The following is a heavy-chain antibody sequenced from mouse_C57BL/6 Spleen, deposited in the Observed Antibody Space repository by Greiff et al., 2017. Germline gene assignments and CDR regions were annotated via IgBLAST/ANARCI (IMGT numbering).Heavy chain of an antibody. Sequence: VQLQQPGAELVKPGASVKLSCKASGYTFTSYWMHWVKQRPGQGLEWIGMIHPNSGSTNYNETFKSTATLTVDTSSSTAYMQLGSLTAENSAVYYCAGGRLFDWWGRGTILTVAA. CDR3: AGGRLFDW. J-gene: IGHJ2*01. CDR2: IHPNSGST. V-gene: IGHV1-64*01. CDR1: GYTFTSYW. D-gene: IGHD1-1*02.